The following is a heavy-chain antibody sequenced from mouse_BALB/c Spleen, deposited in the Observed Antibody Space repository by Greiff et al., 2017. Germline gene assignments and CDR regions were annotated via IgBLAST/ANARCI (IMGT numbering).Heavy chain of an antibody. CDR2: ISSGGGST. CDR3: ARHAYYGNYGYAMDY. J-gene: IGHJ4*01. Sequence: EVHLVESGGGLVKPGGSLKLSCAASGFAFSSYDMSWVRQTPEKRLEWVAYISSGGGSTYYPDTVKGRFTISRDNAKNTLYLQMSSLKSEDTAMYYCARHAYYGNYGYAMDYWGQGTSVTVSS. CDR1: GFAFSSYD. V-gene: IGHV5-12-1*01. D-gene: IGHD2-10*01.